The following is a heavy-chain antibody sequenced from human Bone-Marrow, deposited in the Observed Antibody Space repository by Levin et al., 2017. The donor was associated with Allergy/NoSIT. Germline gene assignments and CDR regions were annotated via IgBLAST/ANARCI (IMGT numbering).Heavy chain of an antibody. D-gene: IGHD6-13*01. CDR3: AKDVVFGTSSWALDY. V-gene: IGHV3-30*18. Sequence: SCAASGFSFRSFGMHWVRQAPGKGLEWVAVISYDGNEKYYADSVRGRFTISRDNPKNTLSLQMNSLRTEDTAVYYCAKDVVFGTSSWALDYWGQGTLVTVSS. CDR2: ISYDGNEK. J-gene: IGHJ4*02. CDR1: GFSFRSFG.